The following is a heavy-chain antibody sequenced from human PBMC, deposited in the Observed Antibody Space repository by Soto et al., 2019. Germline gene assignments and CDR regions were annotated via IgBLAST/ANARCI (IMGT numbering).Heavy chain of an antibody. V-gene: IGHV3-9*01. CDR3: AKDLGYDSSGYKPFDY. CDR1: GFTFDDYA. Sequence: GGSLRLSCAASGFTFDDYAMHWVRQAPGKGLEWVSGISWNSGSIGYADSVKGRFTISRDNAKNSLYLQMNSLRAEDTALYYCAKDLGYDSSGYKPFDYWGQGTLVTVYS. D-gene: IGHD3-22*01. CDR2: ISWNSGSI. J-gene: IGHJ4*02.